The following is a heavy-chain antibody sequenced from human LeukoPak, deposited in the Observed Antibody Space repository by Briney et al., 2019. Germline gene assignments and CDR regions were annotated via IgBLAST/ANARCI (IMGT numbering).Heavy chain of an antibody. J-gene: IGHJ4*02. V-gene: IGHV4-59*01. CDR3: ARAVLSYGDYAFDY. Sequence: PSETLSLTCTVPGGSISSYYWSWIRQPPGKGLEWIGYIYYSGSTNYNPSLKSRVTISVDTSKNQFSLKLSSVTAADTAVYYCARAVLSYGDYAFDYWGQGTLVTVSS. D-gene: IGHD4-17*01. CDR1: GGSISSYY. CDR2: IYYSGST.